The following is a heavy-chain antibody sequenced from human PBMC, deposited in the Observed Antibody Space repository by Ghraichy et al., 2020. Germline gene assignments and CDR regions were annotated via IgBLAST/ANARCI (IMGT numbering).Heavy chain of an antibody. Sequence: GGSLRLSCEASEFSVRDNYMSWVRLAPGKGLEWISVIYQNHNTYYANSVRGRFTVSRADSKNTVYLQLNSLRAEDTAMYYCASRLGVADARESGYWGQGTLVTVSS. CDR1: EFSVRDNY. CDR3: ASRLGVADARESGY. D-gene: IGHD6-19*01. V-gene: IGHV3-53*01. CDR2: IYQNHNT. J-gene: IGHJ4*02.